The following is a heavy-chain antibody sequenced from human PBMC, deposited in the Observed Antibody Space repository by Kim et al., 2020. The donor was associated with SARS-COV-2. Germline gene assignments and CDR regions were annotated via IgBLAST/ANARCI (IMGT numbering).Heavy chain of an antibody. CDR1: GFTFSSYA. CDR2: ISGSGGST. V-gene: IGHV3-23*01. J-gene: IGHJ4*02. CDR3: AKGGEMAANWRDFYFDY. Sequence: GGSLRLSCAASGFTFSSYAMSWVRQAPGKGLEWVSAISGSGGSTYYADSVKGRFTISRDNSKNTLYLQMNSLRAEDTAVYYCAKGGEMAANWRDFYFDYWGQGTLVTVSS. D-gene: IGHD3-3*01.